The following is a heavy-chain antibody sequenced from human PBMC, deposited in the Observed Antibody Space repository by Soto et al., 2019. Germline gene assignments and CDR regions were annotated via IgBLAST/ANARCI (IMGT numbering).Heavy chain of an antibody. V-gene: IGHV4-34*01. J-gene: IGHJ6*02. CDR3: ARRDMTGYYYPGYYYGMDV. CDR2: INHSGST. CDR1: GGSFSGYY. D-gene: IGHD3-9*01. Sequence: KPSETLSLTCAVYGGSFSGYYWSWIRQPPGKGLEWIGEINHSGSTNYNPSLKSRVTISVDTSKNQFSLKLSSVTAADTAVYYCARRDMTGYYYPGYYYGMDVWGQGTTVTVSS.